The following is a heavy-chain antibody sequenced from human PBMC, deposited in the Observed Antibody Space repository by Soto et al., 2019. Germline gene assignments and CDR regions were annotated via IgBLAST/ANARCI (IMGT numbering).Heavy chain of an antibody. J-gene: IGHJ4*02. CDR1: GGSISSGAYY. V-gene: IGHV4-39*01. CDR2: IYYSGST. D-gene: IGHD3-10*01. Sequence: SETLSLTCTVSGGSISSGAYYWGWIRQPPGKGLEWIGSIYYSGSTYYNPSLKSRVTISVDTSKNQFSLNLSSVTAADTAVYYCARNRWGSGSYVGLIDYWGQGTRVTVSS. CDR3: ARNRWGSGSYVGLIDY.